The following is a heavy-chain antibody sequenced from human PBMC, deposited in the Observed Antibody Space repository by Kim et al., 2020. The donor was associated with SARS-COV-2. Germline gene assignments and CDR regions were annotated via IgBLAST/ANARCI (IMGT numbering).Heavy chain of an antibody. D-gene: IGHD3-9*01. CDR2: INHSGST. CDR3: ARGVLRYFDWLLPFDY. CDR1: GGSFSGYY. J-gene: IGHJ4*02. Sequence: SETLSLTCAVYGGSFSGYYWSWIRQPPGKGLEWIGEINHSGSTNYNPSLKSRVTISVDTSKNQFSLKLSSVTAADTAVYYCARGVLRYFDWLLPFDYWGQGTLVTVSS. V-gene: IGHV4-34*01.